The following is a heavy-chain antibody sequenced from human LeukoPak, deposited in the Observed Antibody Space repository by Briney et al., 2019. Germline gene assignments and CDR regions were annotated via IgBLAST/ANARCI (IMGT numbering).Heavy chain of an antibody. V-gene: IGHV3-23*01. D-gene: IGHD2-21*01. CDR1: GFTFSSYA. Sequence: PGGSLRLSCAASGFTFSSYAMSWVRQAPGKGLEWVSAISGSGGSTYYADSGNGRFTISRDNSKNTLYLQKNSLRAEDTAVYYCAPDVVIAIPTFDYWGQGTLVTVSS. CDR2: ISGSGGST. CDR3: APDVVIAIPTFDY. J-gene: IGHJ4*02.